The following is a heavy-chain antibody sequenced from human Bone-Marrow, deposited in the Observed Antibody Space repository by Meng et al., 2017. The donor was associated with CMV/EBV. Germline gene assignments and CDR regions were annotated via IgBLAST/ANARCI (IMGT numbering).Heavy chain of an antibody. CDR1: GFTFSSYG. CDR2: IRSDDST. V-gene: IGHV3-NL1*01. J-gene: IGHJ4*02. D-gene: IGHD1-1*01. CDR3: ARACRQVNNCYLDY. Sequence: GESLKISCAASGFTFSSYGMHWVRQAPGKGLEYVSFIRSDDSTNYAKTVQGRFTISRDNSKNTVFLLMNGLRAEDTALYYCARACRQVNNCYLDYWGQGTLVTVSS.